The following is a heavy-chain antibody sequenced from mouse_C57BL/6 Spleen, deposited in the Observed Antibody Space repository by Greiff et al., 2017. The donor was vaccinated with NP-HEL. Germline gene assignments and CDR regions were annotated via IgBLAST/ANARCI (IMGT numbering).Heavy chain of an antibody. Sequence: QVQLKQPGAELVKPGASVKVSCKASGYTFTSYWMHWVKQRPGQGLEWIGRIHPSDSDTNYNQKFKGKATLTVDKSSSAAYMQLSSLTSEDSAVYYCAPLLLSQYFDVWGTGTTVTVSS. CDR3: APLLLSQYFDV. CDR1: GYTFTSYW. D-gene: IGHD2-10*01. J-gene: IGHJ1*03. CDR2: IHPSDSDT. V-gene: IGHV1-74*01.